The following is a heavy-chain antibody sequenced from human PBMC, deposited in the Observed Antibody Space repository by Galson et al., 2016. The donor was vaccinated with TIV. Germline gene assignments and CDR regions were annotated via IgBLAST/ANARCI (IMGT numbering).Heavy chain of an antibody. CDR2: IDPRSVAT. V-gene: IGHV1-2*02. CDR1: GDTFTGYY. J-gene: IGHJ4*02. D-gene: IGHD4-17*01. Sequence: SVKVSCKASGDTFTGYYVHWVRQAPGQGLEWMGWIDPRSVATNYAQKFQGRVTMTRDTSISTAHMELTRLTPVDTAVYYCARARYGDYFDYWGQGTLVTVSS. CDR3: ARARYGDYFDY.